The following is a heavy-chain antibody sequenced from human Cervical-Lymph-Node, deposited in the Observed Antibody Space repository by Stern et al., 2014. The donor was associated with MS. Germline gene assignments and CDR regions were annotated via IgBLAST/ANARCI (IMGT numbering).Heavy chain of an antibody. J-gene: IGHJ5*02. D-gene: IGHD6-13*01. CDR3: ALSSETSDRWYSLGYDL. CDR1: GGTFSKFP. V-gene: IGHV1-69*01. CDR2: IFPVFGTP. Sequence: VQLVESGAEVTKPGSSVKVSCQASGGTFSKFPSSWVRQAPGQGLEWMAGIFPVFGTPTYAQEFRGRVTITADVSTSTVYMERSSLRSDDTAVYYCALSSETSDRWYSLGYDLWGQGTLVTVSS.